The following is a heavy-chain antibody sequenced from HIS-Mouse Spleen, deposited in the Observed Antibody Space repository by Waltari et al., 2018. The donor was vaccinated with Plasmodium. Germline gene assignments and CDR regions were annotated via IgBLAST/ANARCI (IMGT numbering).Heavy chain of an antibody. CDR3: ARHKKRGQLVRGYFDY. CDR2: IVWDDNK. J-gene: IGHJ4*02. CDR1: GFSLSTSGMC. Sequence: QVTLRESGPALVKPTQTLTLTCTFSGFSLSTSGMCVSWIRQPPGKALEGLERIVWDDNKYYSTALKTRLTISKDTSKNQVVLTMTNMDPVDTATYYCARHKKRGQLVRGYFDYWGQGTLVTVSS. D-gene: IGHD6-6*01. V-gene: IGHV2-70*15.